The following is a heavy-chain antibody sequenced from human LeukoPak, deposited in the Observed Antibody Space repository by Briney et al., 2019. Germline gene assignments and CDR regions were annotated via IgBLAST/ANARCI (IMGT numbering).Heavy chain of an antibody. V-gene: IGHV4-38-2*02. D-gene: IGHD2-2*01. CDR1: GYSISSGYY. CDR3: AKDPGDIVVVPAAGIDY. CDR2: TYHSGST. J-gene: IGHJ4*02. Sequence: SETLSLTCAVSGYSISSGYYWGWIRQPPGKGLEWIGSTYHSGSTYYNPSLKSRVTISVDTSKNQFSLKLSSVTAADTAVYYCAKDPGDIVVVPAAGIDYWGQGTLVTVSS.